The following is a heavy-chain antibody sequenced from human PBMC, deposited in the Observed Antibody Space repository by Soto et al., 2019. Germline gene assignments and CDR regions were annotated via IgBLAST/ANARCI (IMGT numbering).Heavy chain of an antibody. J-gene: IGHJ5*02. CDR1: GGSISSGGYY. Sequence: QVQLQESGPGLVKPSQTLSLTCTVSGGSISSGGYYWSWIRQHPGKGLEWIGYIYYSGSTYYNLSLKSRVTLSVDTSKNQFSLKLSSVTAADTAVYYFARVCMITFVVPVVLPPNWFDPWGQGTLGTVSS. CDR3: ARVCMITFVVPVVLPPNWFDP. D-gene: IGHD3-16*01. CDR2: IYYSGST. V-gene: IGHV4-31*03.